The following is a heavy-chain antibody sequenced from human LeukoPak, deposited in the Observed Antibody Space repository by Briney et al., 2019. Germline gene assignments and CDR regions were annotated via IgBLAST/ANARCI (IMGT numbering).Heavy chain of an antibody. V-gene: IGHV3-7*01. D-gene: IGHD3-16*01. Sequence: TGGSLRLSCAASGFTLSNYWMGWVRRAPGKGLEWVANINQDGSEKHYVDFLKGRFTISRDNAKNSLYLQMNSLRAEDTAVYYCARQGDDYWGHGTLVTVSS. J-gene: IGHJ4*01. CDR3: ARQGDDY. CDR1: GFTLSNYW. CDR2: INQDGSEK.